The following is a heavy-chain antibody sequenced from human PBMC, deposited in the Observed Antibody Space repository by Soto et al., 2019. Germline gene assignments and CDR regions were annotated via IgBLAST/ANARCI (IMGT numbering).Heavy chain of an antibody. Sequence: EVQLVESGGGLVKPGGSLRLSCAASGFTFSSYSMNWVRQAPGKGLEWVSSISSSSSYIYYADSVKGRFTITRDNAKNSLYLRMNSLGAEETAVYYCARGWPWFGEFCFDYLGQGNLVTGSS. CDR1: GFTFSSYS. V-gene: IGHV3-21*01. D-gene: IGHD3-10*01. CDR3: ARGWPWFGEFCFDY. CDR2: ISSSSSYI. J-gene: IGHJ4*02.